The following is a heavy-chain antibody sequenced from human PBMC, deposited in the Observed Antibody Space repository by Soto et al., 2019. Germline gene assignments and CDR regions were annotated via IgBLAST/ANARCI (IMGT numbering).Heavy chain of an antibody. CDR3: ARDRGYYYGMDV. J-gene: IGHJ6*02. CDR1: GFTVSSNY. D-gene: IGHD3-10*01. Sequence: EVQLVETGGGLIQPGGSLRLSCAASGFTVSSNYMSWVRQAPGKGLEWVSVIYSGGSTYYADSVKGRFTISRDNSKNTLYLQMNSLGAEDTAVYYCARDRGYYYGMDVWGQGTTVTVSS. CDR2: IYSGGST. V-gene: IGHV3-53*02.